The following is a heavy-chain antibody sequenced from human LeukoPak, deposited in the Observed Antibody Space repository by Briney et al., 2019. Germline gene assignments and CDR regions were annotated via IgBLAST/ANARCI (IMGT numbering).Heavy chain of an antibody. J-gene: IGHJ4*02. CDR3: ARNVPKTGDFFY. Sequence: ASVKVSCKASGYTFTSYDINWVRQAPGLGLEWMGWMNPNSGNTGYAQRFQGRLTLTRDTSISTAYMELSGLRSDDTAVYYCARNVPKTGDFFYWGQGTLVTVSS. D-gene: IGHD7-27*01. V-gene: IGHV1-8*02. CDR1: GYTFTSYD. CDR2: MNPNSGNT.